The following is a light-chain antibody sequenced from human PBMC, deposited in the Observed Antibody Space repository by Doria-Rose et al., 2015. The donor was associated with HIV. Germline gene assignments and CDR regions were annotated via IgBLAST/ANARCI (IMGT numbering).Light chain of an antibody. CDR1: QSLLHTIGYNY. J-gene: IGKJ2*02. CDR3: MQALQTPCT. CDR2: LGS. V-gene: IGKV2-28*01. Sequence: LSLPVTPGQPASISCRSSQSLLHTIGYNYLDWYLQKPGQSPQLLIYLGSNRASGVPDRFSGSGSGTDFTLKISRVEAEDVGVYYCMQALQTPCTFGQGTKLEIK.